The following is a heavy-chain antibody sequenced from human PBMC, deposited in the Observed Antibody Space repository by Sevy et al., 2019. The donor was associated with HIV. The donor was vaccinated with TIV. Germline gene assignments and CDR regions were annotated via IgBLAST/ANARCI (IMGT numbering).Heavy chain of an antibody. J-gene: IGHJ5*02. Sequence: ASVKVSCKASGYTFSSYAITWVRQAPEQGLEWMGWISAYNGNTNYAQKLQGRVTMTTDTSTSTAYMELRSLRSDDTAVYYCARDPLGSFDPWGQGTLVTVSS. CDR3: ARDPLGSFDP. CDR1: GYTFSSYA. CDR2: ISAYNGNT. V-gene: IGHV1-18*01.